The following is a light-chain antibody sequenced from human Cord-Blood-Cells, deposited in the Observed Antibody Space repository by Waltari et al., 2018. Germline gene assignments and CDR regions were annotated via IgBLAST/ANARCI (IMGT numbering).Light chain of an antibody. Sequence: QSVLTQPPSVSGAPGQRVTISCTGSSSNIGAGYDVHWYQQLPGTAPKLLIYGNSKRPSGCPDRFSGSKAGTPASLAVTGLQAEDEADYCCQSYDSSLSGVVFGGGTKLTVL. CDR2: GNS. J-gene: IGLJ2*01. V-gene: IGLV1-40*01. CDR1: SSNIGAGYD. CDR3: QSYDSSLSGVV.